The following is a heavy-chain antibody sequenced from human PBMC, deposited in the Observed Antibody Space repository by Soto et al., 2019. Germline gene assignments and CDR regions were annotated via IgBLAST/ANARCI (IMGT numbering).Heavy chain of an antibody. D-gene: IGHD3-10*01. V-gene: IGHV3-23*01. CDR1: GFSFSSYS. Sequence: GGSLRLSCAASGFSFSSYSMSWFRQAPWKWLEWVSGFSTGGDGGTIYYADSVKGRFTISRDNSKNTLFLQMNSLRAEDTAIYYCAKKVNSGPGSQYFDYWGQGTLVTVSS. CDR3: AKKVNSGPGSQYFDY. J-gene: IGHJ4*02. CDR2: FSTGGDGGTI.